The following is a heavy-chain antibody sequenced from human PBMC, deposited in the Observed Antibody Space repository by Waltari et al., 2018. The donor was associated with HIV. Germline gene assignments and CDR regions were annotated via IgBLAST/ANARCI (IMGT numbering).Heavy chain of an antibody. V-gene: IGHV4-31*03. CDR1: GGSISSGGYY. Sequence: QVQLQESGPGLVTPSQTLSLTCTVSGGSISSGGYYWSWIRQHPGKGLEWIGYIYYSGSTYYNPSLKSRVTISVDTSKNQFSLKLSSVTAADTAVYYCARDIREEVTEYFDYWGQGTLVTVSS. D-gene: IGHD2-21*02. CDR2: IYYSGST. CDR3: ARDIREEVTEYFDY. J-gene: IGHJ4*02.